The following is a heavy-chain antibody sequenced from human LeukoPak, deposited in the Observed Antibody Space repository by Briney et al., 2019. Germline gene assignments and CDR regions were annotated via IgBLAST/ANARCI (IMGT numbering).Heavy chain of an antibody. V-gene: IGHV3-7*01. CDR3: AREKVVGITIFGVVITPYYYYYGMDV. Sequence: GGSLRLSCAASGFTFGDTWMNWVRQVPGQGLEWVANIKQDGSEKFYVASVKGRFTISRDNGKSSLYLQMNSLRAEDTAVYYCAREKVVGITIFGVVITPYYYYYGMDVWGQGTTVTASS. CDR1: GFTFGDTW. CDR2: IKQDGSEK. J-gene: IGHJ6*02. D-gene: IGHD3-3*01.